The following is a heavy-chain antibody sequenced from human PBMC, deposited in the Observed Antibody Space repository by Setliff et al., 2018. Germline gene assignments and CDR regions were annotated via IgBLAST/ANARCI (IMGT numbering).Heavy chain of an antibody. V-gene: IGHV3-48*01. CDR3: ARLALTGYDSSGYYYALDYYYYMDV. CDR2: ISTSSSTI. CDR1: GFTFSSHG. J-gene: IGHJ6*03. D-gene: IGHD3-22*01. Sequence: PGGSLRLSCVASGFTFSSHGMTWVRLAPGKGLEWISYISTSSSTIYYADPVKGRFTISRDNANHTLYLQMNSLRADDTAVYYCARLALTGYDSSGYYYALDYYYYMDVWGKGTTVTVSS.